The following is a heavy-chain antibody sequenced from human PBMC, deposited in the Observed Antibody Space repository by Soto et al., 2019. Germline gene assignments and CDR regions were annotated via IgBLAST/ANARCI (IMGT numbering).Heavy chain of an antibody. CDR1: GFSVRGNY. D-gene: IGHD3-22*01. Sequence: GGSLRLSCAASGFSVRGNYMSWVRQAPGKGLEWISLIYTGGGTFFADSVRGRFTVSRDSSKNTVYLHMNNLRAEDTAVYYCAREQNYYYDTTGYYMGLFDSWGQGTLVTVSS. CDR2: IYTGGGT. CDR3: AREQNYYYDTTGYYMGLFDS. J-gene: IGHJ4*02. V-gene: IGHV3-53*01.